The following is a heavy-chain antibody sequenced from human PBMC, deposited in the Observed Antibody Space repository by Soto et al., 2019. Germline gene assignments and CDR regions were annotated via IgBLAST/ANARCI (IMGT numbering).Heavy chain of an antibody. D-gene: IGHD3-16*01. Sequence: SETLSLTCTVSGGSISSYYWSWIRQPPGKELQYIGYIYYSGSTYYNPSLKSRVTISVDTSKDQFSLKLSSVTAADTAVYYCARVGGINWFDPWGQGTLVTVSS. V-gene: IGHV4-59*12. CDR2: IYYSGST. J-gene: IGHJ5*02. CDR3: ARVGGINWFDP. CDR1: GGSISSYY.